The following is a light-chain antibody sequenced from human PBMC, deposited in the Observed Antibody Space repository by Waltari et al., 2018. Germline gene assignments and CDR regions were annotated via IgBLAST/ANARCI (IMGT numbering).Light chain of an antibody. CDR3: QQSDGTPRT. J-gene: IGKJ2*01. CDR1: QSIGTY. V-gene: IGKV1-39*01. CDR2: AAS. Sequence: DIQMTQSPSSLSASVGVTVTITCRPSQSIGTYLNRFQQNAGKAPMFLIVAASSLQSGVPSRFSGSGSGTDFTLTISSLQPEDFATYYCQQSDGTPRTFGQGTKLEIK.